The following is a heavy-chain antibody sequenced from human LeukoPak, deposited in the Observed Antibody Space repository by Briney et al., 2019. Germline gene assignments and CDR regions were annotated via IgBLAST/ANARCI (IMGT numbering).Heavy chain of an antibody. V-gene: IGHV4-30-2*01. J-gene: IGHJ4*02. CDR2: IYHSGST. CDR1: GGSISSGGYY. CDR3: AGVVHLVGATTPFDY. D-gene: IGHD1-26*01. Sequence: PSETLSLTCTVSGGSISSGGYYWSWIRQPPGKGLEWIGYIYHSGSTYYNPSLKSRVTISVDRSKNQFSLKLSSVTAADTAVYYCAGVVHLVGATTPFDYWGQGTLVTVSS.